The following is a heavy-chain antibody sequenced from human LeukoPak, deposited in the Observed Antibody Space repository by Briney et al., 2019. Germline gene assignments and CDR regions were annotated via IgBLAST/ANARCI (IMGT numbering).Heavy chain of an antibody. D-gene: IGHD4-11*01. J-gene: IGHJ2*01. CDR1: GLTFSRYG. Sequence: GGSLRLSCAASGLTFSRYGMHWVRQAPGKGLEWVAVISYDGNNKYYADSVRGRFTISRDNSKNTLYLQMNTLRAEDTAFYYCAKDREEMTTVWYFDLWGRGTLVTVSS. V-gene: IGHV3-30*18. CDR2: ISYDGNNK. CDR3: AKDREEMTTVWYFDL.